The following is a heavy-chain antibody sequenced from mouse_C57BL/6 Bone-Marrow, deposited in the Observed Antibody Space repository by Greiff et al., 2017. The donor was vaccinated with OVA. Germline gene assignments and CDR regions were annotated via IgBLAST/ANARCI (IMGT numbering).Heavy chain of an antibody. CDR1: GFSLTSYG. V-gene: IGHV2-5*01. CDR3: DTDSSGYDYDMDY. J-gene: IGHJ4*01. D-gene: IGHD3-2*02. CDR2: IWRGGST. Sequence: QVQLQQPGPGLVQPSQSLSITCTASGFSLTSYGVHWVRQSPGKGLEWLGVIWRGGSTDYNAAFMSRLSITKDNSKSQVFYKMNSLQAEDTAIYYCDTDSSGYDYDMDYWGKGTSVTVSS.